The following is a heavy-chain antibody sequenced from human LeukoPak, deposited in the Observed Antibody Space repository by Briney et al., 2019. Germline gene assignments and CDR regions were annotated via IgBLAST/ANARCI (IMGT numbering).Heavy chain of an antibody. CDR1: GFTVSSNY. Sequence: QPGGSLRLSCAASGFTVSSNYMSWVRQAPGKGLEWVSVIYSGGSTYYADSVKGRFTISRDNSKNTLYLQMNSLRGEDTAVYYCARLRWDFYGMDVWGQGTTVTVSS. CDR2: IYSGGST. J-gene: IGHJ6*02. V-gene: IGHV3-53*01. D-gene: IGHD3-3*01. CDR3: ARLRWDFYGMDV.